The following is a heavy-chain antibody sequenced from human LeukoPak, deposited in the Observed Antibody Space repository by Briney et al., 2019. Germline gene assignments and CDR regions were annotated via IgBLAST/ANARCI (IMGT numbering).Heavy chain of an antibody. Sequence: ASVKVSCKSSGGTFSSYAISWVRQAPGQGLEWMGRIIPIFGTANYAQKFQGRVTIITDESTSTAYMELSRLRSEDTAVYYCARAYCGGDCYGAGYYYMDVWGKGTTVTVSS. CDR3: ARAYCGGDCYGAGYYYMDV. D-gene: IGHD2-21*02. J-gene: IGHJ6*03. CDR2: IIPIFGTA. CDR1: GGTFSSYA. V-gene: IGHV1-69*05.